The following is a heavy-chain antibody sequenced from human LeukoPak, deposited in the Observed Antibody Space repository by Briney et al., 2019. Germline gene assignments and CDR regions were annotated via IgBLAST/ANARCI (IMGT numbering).Heavy chain of an antibody. V-gene: IGHV4-61*02. CDR3: ARVTDFGNGWFDP. CDR2: IYTSGST. CDR1: GGSISSGSYY. Sequence: SETLSLTCTASGGSISSGSYYWSWIRQPAGKGLEWIGRIYTSGSTNYNPSLKSRVTISVDTSKNQFSLKLSSVTAADTAVYYCARVTDFGNGWFDPWGQGTLVTVSS. J-gene: IGHJ5*02. D-gene: IGHD1-14*01.